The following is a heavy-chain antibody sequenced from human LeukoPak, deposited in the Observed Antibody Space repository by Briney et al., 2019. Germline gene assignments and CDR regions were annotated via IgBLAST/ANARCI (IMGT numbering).Heavy chain of an antibody. CDR1: GGSISSYY. V-gene: IGHV4-59*01. J-gene: IGHJ4*02. Sequence: SETLSLTCTVSGGSISSYYWSWIRQPPGKGLECMGYIYYSGSTNYNPSLKSRVAISVDTSKNQFSLKLSSVTAADTAVYYCARERRDTAMGGNYYFDYWGQGTLVTVSS. CDR3: ARERRDTAMGGNYYFDY. D-gene: IGHD5-18*01. CDR2: IYYSGST.